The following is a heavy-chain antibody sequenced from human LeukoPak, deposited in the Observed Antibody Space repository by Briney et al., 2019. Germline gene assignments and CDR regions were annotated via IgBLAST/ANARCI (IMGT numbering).Heavy chain of an antibody. J-gene: IGHJ4*02. Sequence: GASVTVSCTASGYTFTIYGISWVRQAPGQGLEWMGWVSTNDGNTVYAQRLQGRVTMTTDTSTSVAYMELRSLTSDDVAVYYCTRAPPGMTMMTDYWGQGTLVTVSS. CDR2: VSTNDGNT. V-gene: IGHV1-18*03. CDR1: GYTFTIYG. CDR3: TRAPPGMTMMTDY. D-gene: IGHD3-22*01.